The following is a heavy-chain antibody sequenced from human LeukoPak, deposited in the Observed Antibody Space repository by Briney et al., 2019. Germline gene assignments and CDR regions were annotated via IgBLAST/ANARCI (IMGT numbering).Heavy chain of an antibody. J-gene: IGHJ4*02. D-gene: IGHD6-13*01. Sequence: GGSLRLSCAASGFTFSRSAMTWVRQTPGKGLDWVSSISSSGNTYYADSVKGRLTISRDNSKNMLHLQMNSLRAEDTAVYYCSKGRISEDGLDFWGQGTLVTVSS. CDR1: GFTFSRSA. CDR3: SKGRISEDGLDF. CDR2: ISSSGNT. V-gene: IGHV3-23*01.